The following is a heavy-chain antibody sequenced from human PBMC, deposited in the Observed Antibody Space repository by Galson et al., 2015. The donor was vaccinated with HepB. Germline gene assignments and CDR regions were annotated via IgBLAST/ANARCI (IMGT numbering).Heavy chain of an antibody. D-gene: IGHD3-16*01. CDR3: TRRGDSRQNDY. CDR2: IRSKANSYAT. CDR1: GFTFSGSA. J-gene: IGHJ4*02. Sequence: SLRLSCAASGFTFSGSAMHWVRQASGKGLEWVGRIRSKANSYATAYAASVKGRFTISRDDSKNTAYLQMTSLKTEDTAVYYCTRRGDSRQNDYWGQGTLVTVSS. V-gene: IGHV3-73*01.